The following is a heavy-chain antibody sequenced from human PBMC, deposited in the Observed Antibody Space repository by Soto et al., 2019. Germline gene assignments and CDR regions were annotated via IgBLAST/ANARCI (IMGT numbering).Heavy chain of an antibody. Sequence: SETLSLTCTVSGGSISSYYWSWIRQPPGKGLEWIGYIYYSGSTNYNPSLKSRVTISVDTSKNQFSLKLSSVTAADTAVYYCARRYGGIFDYWGRGTLVTVSS. CDR2: IYYSGST. V-gene: IGHV4-59*08. J-gene: IGHJ4*02. D-gene: IGHD2-15*01. CDR3: ARRYGGIFDY. CDR1: GGSISSYY.